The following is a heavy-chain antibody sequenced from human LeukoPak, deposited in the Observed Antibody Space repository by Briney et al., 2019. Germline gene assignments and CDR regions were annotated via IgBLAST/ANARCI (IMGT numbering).Heavy chain of an antibody. CDR2: ISYDGSNK. V-gene: IGHV3-30*18. Sequence: GGSLRLSCAASGFTFSSYGMHWVRQAPGKGLEWVAVISYDGSNKYYADSVKGRFTISRDNSKNTLYLQMNSLRAEDTAVYYCAKDLGYDFWSGYGIDVWGQGTTVTVSS. CDR1: GFTFSSYG. CDR3: AKDLGYDFWSGYGIDV. D-gene: IGHD3-3*01. J-gene: IGHJ6*02.